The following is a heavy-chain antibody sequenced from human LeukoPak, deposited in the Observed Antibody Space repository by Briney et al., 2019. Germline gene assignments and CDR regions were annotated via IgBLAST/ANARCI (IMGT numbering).Heavy chain of an antibody. CDR3: AKESGKFDY. CDR2: ISGDGGST. J-gene: IGHJ4*02. V-gene: IGHV3-43*02. Sequence: PGGSLRFSCVASGLTFDDSAMHWVRQAPGKGLEWVSLISGDGGSTFYADSVKGRFSISRDNSKNSLYLQMNSLRPEDTAMYYCAKESGKFDYWGQGTLVAVSS. CDR1: GLTFDDSA.